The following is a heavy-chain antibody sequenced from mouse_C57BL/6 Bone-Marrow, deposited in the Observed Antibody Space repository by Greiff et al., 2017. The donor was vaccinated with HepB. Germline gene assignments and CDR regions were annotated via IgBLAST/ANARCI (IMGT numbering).Heavy chain of an antibody. D-gene: IGHD1-1*01. CDR3: ARPYYCGSLWYFDV. V-gene: IGHV1-50*01. CDR2: IDPSDSYT. Sequence: VQLQQPGAELVKPGASVKLSCKASGYTFTSYWMQWVKQRPGQGLEWIGEIDPSDSYTNYNQKFKGKATLTVDTSSSTAYMQLSSLTSEDSAVYYCARPYYCGSLWYFDVWGTGTTVTVSS. J-gene: IGHJ1*03. CDR1: GYTFTSYW.